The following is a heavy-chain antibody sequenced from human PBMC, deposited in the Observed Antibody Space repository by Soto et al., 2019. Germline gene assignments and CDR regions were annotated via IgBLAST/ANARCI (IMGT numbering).Heavy chain of an antibody. V-gene: IGHV4-34*12. D-gene: IGHD6-13*01. CDR2: IIHSGST. J-gene: IGHJ6*02. CDR3: ARTWIGYSSSWYVDYYYGMDV. Sequence: SETLSLTCAVYGGSFSGYYWSWIRQPPGKGLEWIGEIIHSGSTNYNPSLKSRVTISVDTSKNQFSLKLSSVTAADTAVYYCARTWIGYSSSWYVDYYYGMDVWGQGTTVT. CDR1: GGSFSGYY.